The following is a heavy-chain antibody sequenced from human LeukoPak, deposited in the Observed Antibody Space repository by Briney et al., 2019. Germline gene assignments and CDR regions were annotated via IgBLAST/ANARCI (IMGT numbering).Heavy chain of an antibody. CDR1: GFTFSSYG. CDR2: ISYDGSNK. V-gene: IGHV3-30*18. Sequence: GGSLRLSCAASGFTFSSYGMHWVRQAPGKGLEWVAVISYDGSNKYYADSVKGRFTISRDNSKNTLYLQMNSLRAEDTAVYCCAKDSLWFGELSHFDYWGQGTLVTVSS. CDR3: AKDSLWFGELSHFDY. J-gene: IGHJ4*02. D-gene: IGHD3-10*01.